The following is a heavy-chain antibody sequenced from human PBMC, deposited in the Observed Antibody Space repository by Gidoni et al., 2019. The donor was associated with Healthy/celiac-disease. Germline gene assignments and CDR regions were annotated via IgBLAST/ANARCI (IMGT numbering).Heavy chain of an antibody. J-gene: IGHJ4*02. Sequence: QVQLVESGGGVVQPGRSLRLSCAASGFTFSSYAMHWVRQAPGKGLEWVAVISYDGSNKYYADSVKGRFTISRDNSKNTLYLQMNSLRAEDTAVYYCAREGGYNNFDYWGQGTLVTVSS. CDR1: GFTFSSYA. CDR3: AREGGYNNFDY. CDR2: ISYDGSNK. D-gene: IGHD5-12*01. V-gene: IGHV3-30-3*01.